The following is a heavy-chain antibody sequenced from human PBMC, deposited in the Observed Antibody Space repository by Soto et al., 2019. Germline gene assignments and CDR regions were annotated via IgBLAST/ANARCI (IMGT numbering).Heavy chain of an antibody. Sequence: GSLTLSFSAPGFTFSSYAMHWVRQAPGKGLEYVSAISSNGGSTYYADSVKGRFTISRDNSKNTLYLQMSSLRAEDTAVYYCVKDDGGSTSSPYDYWGRGSQVTDS. D-gene: IGHD6-25*01. CDR1: GFTFSSYA. CDR2: ISSNGGST. J-gene: IGHJ4*02. V-gene: IGHV3-64D*06. CDR3: VKDDGGSTSSPYDY.